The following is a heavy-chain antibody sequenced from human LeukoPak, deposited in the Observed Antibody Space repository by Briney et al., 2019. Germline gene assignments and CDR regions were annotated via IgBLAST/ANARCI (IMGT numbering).Heavy chain of an antibody. Sequence: ASVKVSCKASGYTFTGYYMHWVRQAPGQGLEWMGWFNPNSGGTNYAQKFQGRVTMTRDTSISTAYMELSRLRSDDTAVYYCAKGPVVVTATPTPGDYWGQGTLVTVSS. CDR1: GYTFTGYY. V-gene: IGHV1-2*02. CDR3: AKGPVVVTATPTPGDY. D-gene: IGHD2-21*02. J-gene: IGHJ4*02. CDR2: FNPNSGGT.